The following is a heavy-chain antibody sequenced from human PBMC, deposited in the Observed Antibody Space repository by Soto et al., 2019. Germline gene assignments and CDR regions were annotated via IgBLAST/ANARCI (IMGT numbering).Heavy chain of an antibody. CDR3: ASEHYYDSSGYLGGFDP. CDR2: IYYSGST. J-gene: IGHJ5*02. Sequence: PSETLSLTCAVYGGSFSGYYWSWIRQPPGKGLEWIGDIYYSGSTNYNPSLKSRVTISVDTSKNQFSLKLSSVTAADTAVYYCASEHYYDSSGYLGGFDPWGQGTLVTVS. D-gene: IGHD3-22*01. CDR1: GGSFSGYY. V-gene: IGHV4-34*01.